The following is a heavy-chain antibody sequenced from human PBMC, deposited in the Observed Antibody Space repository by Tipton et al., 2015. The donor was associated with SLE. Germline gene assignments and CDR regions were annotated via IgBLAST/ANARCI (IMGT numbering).Heavy chain of an antibody. D-gene: IGHD3-10*01. CDR1: GGSISRSSNY. J-gene: IGHJ4*01. CDR3: ARGAKERITLVRVRPYYFDY. V-gene: IGHV4-39*01. Sequence: TLSLTCTVSGGSISRSSNYWGWIRQPPGKGLEWIGSIYYSGSIYYNPSLKSRVTISVDTSKNQFSLKLTPVTAADTAVYYCARGAKERITLVRVRPYYFDYWGQGSLVTVSS. CDR2: IYYSGSI.